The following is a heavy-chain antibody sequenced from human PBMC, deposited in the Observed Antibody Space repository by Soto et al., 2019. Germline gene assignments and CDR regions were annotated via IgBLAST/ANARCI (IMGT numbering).Heavy chain of an antibody. D-gene: IGHD6-13*01. CDR2: ISGSGGST. J-gene: IGHJ4*02. CDR3: AKNRVYHTYYFDY. V-gene: IGHV3-23*01. CDR1: GFTFSSYA. Sequence: GGSLRISCAASGFTFSSYAMSWVRQAPGKGLEWVSAISGSGGSTYYADSVKGRFTISRDNSKNTLYLQMNSLRAEDTAVYYCAKNRVYHTYYFDYWGQGTLVTVSS.